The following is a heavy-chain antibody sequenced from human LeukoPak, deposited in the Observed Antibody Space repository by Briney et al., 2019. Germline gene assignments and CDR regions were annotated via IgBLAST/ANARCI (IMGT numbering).Heavy chain of an antibody. CDR3: ARGPIGSIAAAVSDY. Sequence: ASVKVSCKASGYTFTSYDINWVRQATGQGLEWMGWMNPNSGNTGYAQKFQGRVTVTRNTSISTAYMELSSLRSEDTAVYYCARGPIGSIAAAVSDYWGQGTLVTVSS. D-gene: IGHD6-13*01. J-gene: IGHJ4*02. CDR2: MNPNSGNT. V-gene: IGHV1-8*01. CDR1: GYTFTSYD.